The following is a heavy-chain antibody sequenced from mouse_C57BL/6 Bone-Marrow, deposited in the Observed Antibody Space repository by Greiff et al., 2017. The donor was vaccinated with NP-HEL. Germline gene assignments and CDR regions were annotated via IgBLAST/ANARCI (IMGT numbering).Heavy chain of an antibody. CDR3: ARGGGRGTWFAT. Sequence: VKLQQSGPELVKPGASVKISCKASGYAFSSSWMNWVKQRPGKGLEWIGRIYPGDGDTNYNGKFKGKATLTADKSSSTAYMQLSSLTSEDSAVDGGARGGGRGTWFATGAKGLWSLSLQ. D-gene: IGHD3-3*01. CDR2: IYPGDGDT. V-gene: IGHV1-82*01. CDR1: GYAFSSSW. J-gene: IGHJ3*01.